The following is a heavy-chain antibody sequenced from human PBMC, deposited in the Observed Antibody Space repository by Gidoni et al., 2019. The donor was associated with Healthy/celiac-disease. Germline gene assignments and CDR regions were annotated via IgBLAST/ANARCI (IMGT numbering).Heavy chain of an antibody. CDR2: IWYDGSNK. CDR3: ARDPSIRTYYYYGMDV. D-gene: IGHD1-20*01. V-gene: IGHV3-33*01. Sequence: QVQLVESGGVVVQPGRSLRLSCAASGFTFSSYGMHWVRQAPGKGLEWLAVIWYDGSNKYYADSVKGRFTISRHNSKNTLYLQMNSLRAEDTAVYYCARDPSIRTYYYYGMDVWGQGTTVTVSS. J-gene: IGHJ6*02. CDR1: GFTFSSYG.